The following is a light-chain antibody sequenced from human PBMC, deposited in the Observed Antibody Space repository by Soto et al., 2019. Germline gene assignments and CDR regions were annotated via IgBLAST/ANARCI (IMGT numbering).Light chain of an antibody. CDR3: CSYAGSSTPHVV. CDR2: DVS. Sequence: QSVLTQPASVSGSPGQSITISCTGTSGDVGAYNYVSWYQQHPGKAPRLMIYDVSNRPSGASNRFSGSKSGNTASLTISGLQAEDEADYYCCSYAGSSTPHVVFGGGTKLTVL. CDR1: SGDVGAYNY. V-gene: IGLV2-14*01. J-gene: IGLJ2*01.